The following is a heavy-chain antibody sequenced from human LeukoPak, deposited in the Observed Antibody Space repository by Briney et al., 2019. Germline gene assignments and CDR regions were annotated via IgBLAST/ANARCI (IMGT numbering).Heavy chain of an antibody. Sequence: GGSLRLSCAASGFSFSDHYMDWVRQAPGKGLEWVGRIRNKVNSYTTQYAASVQGRFTISRDDSKNSLYLQMNSLKTEDTAVYYCARDSSGWRGYFDYWGQGTLVTVSS. CDR1: GFSFSDHY. CDR3: ARDSSGWRGYFDY. CDR2: IRNKVNSYTT. J-gene: IGHJ4*02. V-gene: IGHV3-72*01. D-gene: IGHD6-19*01.